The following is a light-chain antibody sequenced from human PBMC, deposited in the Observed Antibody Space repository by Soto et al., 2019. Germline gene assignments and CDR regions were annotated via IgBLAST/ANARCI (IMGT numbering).Light chain of an antibody. CDR3: AAWDDSLSAGV. V-gene: IGLV1-47*01. Sequence: QLVLTQPPSASGTPGQRVTISCSGSSSNIGSNSVYWYQQLPGTAPKLLIYRNNQRPSGVPDRFSGSKSGTSASLTISGLRSEDEADCYCAAWDDSLSAGVFGGGTQLTVL. CDR2: RNN. CDR1: SSNIGSNS. J-gene: IGLJ7*01.